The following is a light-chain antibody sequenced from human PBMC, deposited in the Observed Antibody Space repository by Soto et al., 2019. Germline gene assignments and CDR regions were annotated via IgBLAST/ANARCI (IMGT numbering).Light chain of an antibody. V-gene: IGKV3-11*01. CDR3: QQRSNWPVFT. CDR1: QSVSTY. J-gene: IGKJ3*01. Sequence: EIVLTQSPVTLSLSPGERATLSCRASQSVSTYLAWYQQKPGQAPRLLIYDASNRATDTPARFTGSGSGTDFTLTISSLEPDDFAGYYCQQRSNWPVFTFGPGTRVDIK. CDR2: DAS.